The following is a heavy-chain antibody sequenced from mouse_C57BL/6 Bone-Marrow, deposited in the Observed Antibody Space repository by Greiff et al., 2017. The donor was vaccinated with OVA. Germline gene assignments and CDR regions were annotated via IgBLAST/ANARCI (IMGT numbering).Heavy chain of an antibody. J-gene: IGHJ3*01. V-gene: IGHV1-52*01. CDR1: GYTFTSYW. D-gene: IGHD2-3*01. Sequence: QVQLQQPGAELVRPGSSVKLSCKASGYTFTSYWMHWVKQRPIQGLEWIGNIDPSDSETHYNQKFKDKATLTVDKSSSTAYMQLSSLTSEDSAVYYCARGRGWLLAYWGQGTLVTVSA. CDR2: IDPSDSET. CDR3: ARGRGWLLAY.